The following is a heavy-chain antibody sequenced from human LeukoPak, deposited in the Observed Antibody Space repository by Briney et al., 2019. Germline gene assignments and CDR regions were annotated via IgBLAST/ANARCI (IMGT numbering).Heavy chain of an antibody. J-gene: IGHJ5*02. CDR1: GGSISSGSYY. Sequence: PSETLSLTCTVSGGSISSGSYYWSWIRQPAGKGLEWIGRIYTSGSTNYNPSLKSRVTISVDTSKNQFSLKLSSVTAADTAVYYCARELRPPGIAAAWIDPWGQGTLVTVSS. D-gene: IGHD6-13*01. CDR2: IYTSGST. V-gene: IGHV4-61*02. CDR3: ARELRPPGIAAAWIDP.